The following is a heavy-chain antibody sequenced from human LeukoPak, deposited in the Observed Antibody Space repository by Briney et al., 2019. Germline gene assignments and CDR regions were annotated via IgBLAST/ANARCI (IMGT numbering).Heavy chain of an antibody. D-gene: IGHD2-2*01. CDR2: IYPGDSDA. CDR3: ARLKWAIVVVPAAMPHFDY. J-gene: IGHJ4*02. CDR1: GYSFTSYW. V-gene: IGHV5-51*01. Sequence: LGESLKISCKGSGYSFTSYWIGWVRQMPGKGLEWMGIIYPGDSDARYSPSFQGQVTISADKSISTAYLQWSSLKASDTAMYYCARLKWAIVVVPAAMPHFDYWGQGTLVTVSS.